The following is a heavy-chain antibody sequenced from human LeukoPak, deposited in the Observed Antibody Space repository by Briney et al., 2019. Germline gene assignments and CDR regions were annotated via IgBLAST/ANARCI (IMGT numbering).Heavy chain of an antibody. V-gene: IGHV1-2*02. CDR1: GYTFTGYY. J-gene: IGHJ2*01. Sequence: ASVKVSCKASGYTFTGYYMHWVRQAPGQGLGWMGWINPNSGGTNYAQKFQGRVTMTRDTSISTAYMELRSLRSDDTAVYYCARVPPNGYFDLWGRGTLVTVSS. CDR2: INPNSGGT. CDR3: ARVPPNGYFDL.